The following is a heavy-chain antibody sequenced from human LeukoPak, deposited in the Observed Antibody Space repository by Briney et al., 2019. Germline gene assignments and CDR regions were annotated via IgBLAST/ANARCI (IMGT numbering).Heavy chain of an antibody. CDR1: GYTFTCYY. D-gene: IGHD4-11*01. Sequence: ASVKVSCKASGYTFTCYYIHWVRQAPGQGLEWMGWINPNSGGTNYAQKFQGRVTMTRDTSISTAYMELSRLRSDVTAVYYCASDYIMGHDYSIILKGTLSYYYYMDVWGKGTTVTVSS. V-gene: IGHV1-2*02. CDR3: ASDYIMGHDYSIILKGTLSYYYYMDV. J-gene: IGHJ6*03. CDR2: INPNSGGT.